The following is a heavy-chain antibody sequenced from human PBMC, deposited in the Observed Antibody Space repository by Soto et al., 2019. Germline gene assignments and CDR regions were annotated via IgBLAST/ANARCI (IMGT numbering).Heavy chain of an antibody. J-gene: IGHJ4*02. V-gene: IGHV1-8*02. CDR3: ARARRETRVVAARGTERSYYFDY. CDR2: MNPNSGNT. Sequence: GASVKVSCKASGYSFTSYGFNWVRQATGQGLEWMGWMNPNSGNTGYAQKFQGRVTMTRNTSISTAYMELSSLRPEDTAVYYCARARRETRVVAARGTERSYYFDYWGQGTLVTVSS. CDR1: GYSFTSYG. D-gene: IGHD2-15*01.